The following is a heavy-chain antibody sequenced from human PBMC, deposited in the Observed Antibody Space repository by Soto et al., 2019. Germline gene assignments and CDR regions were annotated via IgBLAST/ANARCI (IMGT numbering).Heavy chain of an antibody. CDR3: ARDSRYDFWSGYYTNDASDI. CDR1: GYTFTSYA. V-gene: IGHV1-3*01. CDR2: INAGNGNT. D-gene: IGHD3-3*01. J-gene: IGHJ3*02. Sequence: ASVKVSCKASGYTFTSYAMHWVRQAPGQRLEWMGWINAGNGNTKYSQKFQGRVTITRDTSASTAYMELSSLRSEDTAVYYCARDSRYDFWSGYYTNDASDIWGQGTMVTVSS.